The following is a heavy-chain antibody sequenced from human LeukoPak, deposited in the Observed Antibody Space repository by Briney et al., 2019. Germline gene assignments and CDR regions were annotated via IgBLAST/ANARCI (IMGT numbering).Heavy chain of an antibody. CDR3: ARDAIKTVTSDY. J-gene: IGHJ4*02. CDR1: GYSISSGYY. Sequence: SETLSLTCTVSGYSISSGYYWGWIRQPPGKGLEWIGSIYHSGSTYYNPSLKSRVTISVDTSKNQFSLKLSSVTAADTAVYYCARDAIKTVTSDYWGQGTLVTVSS. V-gene: IGHV4-38-2*02. D-gene: IGHD4-17*01. CDR2: IYHSGST.